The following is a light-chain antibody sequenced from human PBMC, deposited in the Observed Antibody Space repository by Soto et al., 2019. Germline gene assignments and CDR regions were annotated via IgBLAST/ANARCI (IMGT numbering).Light chain of an antibody. J-gene: IGKJ1*01. Sequence: EIVLTQSPGTLSLSPGERATLSCRASQSVSSSYLTWYQQKPGQAPRLLIYGASNRATGIPDRFSGSASGTDFTLTFSSLGPEDFAVYYCQQYGSSPPWTLGQGTRVQIK. V-gene: IGKV3-20*01. CDR1: QSVSSSY. CDR2: GAS. CDR3: QQYGSSPPWT.